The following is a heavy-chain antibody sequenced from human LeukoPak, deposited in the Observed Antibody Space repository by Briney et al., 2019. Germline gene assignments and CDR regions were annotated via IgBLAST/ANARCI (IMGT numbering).Heavy chain of an antibody. CDR1: GYTFTSYG. J-gene: IGHJ6*02. D-gene: IGHD1-26*01. Sequence: ASVKVSCKASGYTFTSYGISWVRQAPGQGLEWMGWISAYNGNTNYAQKLQGRVTMTTDTSTSTAYMELRSLRSDDTAVYYCAGDGTRIVGATTPSIHYYYGMDVWGQGTTVTVSS. CDR2: ISAYNGNT. CDR3: AGDGTRIVGATTPSIHYYYGMDV. V-gene: IGHV1-18*01.